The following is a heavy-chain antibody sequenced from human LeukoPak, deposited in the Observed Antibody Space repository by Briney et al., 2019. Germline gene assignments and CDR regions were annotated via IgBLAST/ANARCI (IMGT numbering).Heavy chain of an antibody. D-gene: IGHD6-6*01. CDR2: ISSSGSTI. Sequence: GGSLRLSCAASGFTFSDYYMSWIRQAPGKGLEWVSYISSSGSTIYYADSVKGRFTISRDNAKNSLYLQMNSLRAEDTAVYYCARALSAYASSLAYWGQGTLATVSS. J-gene: IGHJ4*02. V-gene: IGHV3-11*04. CDR1: GFTFSDYY. CDR3: ARALSAYASSLAY.